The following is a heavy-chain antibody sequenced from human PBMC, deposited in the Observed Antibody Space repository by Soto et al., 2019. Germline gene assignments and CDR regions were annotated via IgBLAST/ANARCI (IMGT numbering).Heavy chain of an antibody. Sequence: SEILSLTCAVSGGYISSGGYPCSWIRQPPGKGLEWIGYIYHSGSTYYNPSLKSRVTISVDRSKNQFSLKLSSATAADTAVYHCARGPPFGYWGQGTLVTVSS. D-gene: IGHD3-10*01. CDR1: GGYISSGGYP. V-gene: IGHV4-30-2*01. CDR3: ARGPPFGY. J-gene: IGHJ4*02. CDR2: IYHSGST.